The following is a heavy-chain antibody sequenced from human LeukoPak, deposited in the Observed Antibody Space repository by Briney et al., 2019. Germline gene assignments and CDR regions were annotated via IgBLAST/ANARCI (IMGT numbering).Heavy chain of an antibody. CDR3: ARRGYSSSWYRTNWFDP. D-gene: IGHD6-13*01. CDR1: GGSFSGYY. Sequence: PSETLSLTCAVYGGSFSGYYWSWIRQPPGKGLEWIGEINHSGSTNYNPSLKSRVTISVDTSKNQFSLKLSSVTAADTAVYYCARRGYSSSWYRTNWFDPWGQGTLVTVSS. V-gene: IGHV4-34*01. CDR2: INHSGST. J-gene: IGHJ5*02.